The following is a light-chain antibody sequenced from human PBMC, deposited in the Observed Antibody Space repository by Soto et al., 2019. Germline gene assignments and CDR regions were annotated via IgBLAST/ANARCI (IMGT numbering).Light chain of an antibody. Sequence: DIQMTQSPSSLSASVGDRVTVTCRASQGINNYLNWYQQKPGQAPELLLYAASSLQDGFPSRFSGSGSGTDFTLTISNLQPEDSATYYCEQTYAIPRTFGRGTKVEIK. CDR3: EQTYAIPRT. CDR1: QGINNY. CDR2: AAS. J-gene: IGKJ1*01. V-gene: IGKV1-39*01.